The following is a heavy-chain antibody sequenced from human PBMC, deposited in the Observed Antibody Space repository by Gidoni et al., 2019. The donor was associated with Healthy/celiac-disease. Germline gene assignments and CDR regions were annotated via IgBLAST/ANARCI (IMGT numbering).Heavy chain of an antibody. CDR2: IRSKAYGGTT. Sequence: EVQLVESGGCLVQPGRSLRLSCTASGFTFGDYAMSWFRQAPGKGLEWVGFIRSKAYGGTTEYAASVKGRFTISRDDSKSIAYLQMNSLKTEDTAVYYCTRAEQRVFGPWDYYYGMDVWGQGTTVTVSS. CDR3: TRAEQRVFGPWDYYYGMDV. CDR1: GFTFGDYA. D-gene: IGHD6-25*01. J-gene: IGHJ6*02. V-gene: IGHV3-49*03.